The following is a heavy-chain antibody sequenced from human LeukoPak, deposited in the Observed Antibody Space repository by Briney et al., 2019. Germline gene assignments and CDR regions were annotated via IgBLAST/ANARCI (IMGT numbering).Heavy chain of an antibody. V-gene: IGHV3-9*01. CDR2: ISWNSGSI. CDR1: GFTFSSYA. Sequence: PGGSLRLSCAASGFTFSSYAMSWVRQAPGKGLEWVSGISWNSGSIGYADSVKGRFTISRDNAKNSLYLQMNSLRAEDTALYYCAKDRGTGTTGYYYYMDVWGKGTTVTVSS. CDR3: AKDRGTGTTGYYYYMDV. J-gene: IGHJ6*03. D-gene: IGHD1-7*01.